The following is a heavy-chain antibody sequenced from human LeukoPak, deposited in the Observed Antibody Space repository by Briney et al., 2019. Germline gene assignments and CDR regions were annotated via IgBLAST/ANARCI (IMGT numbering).Heavy chain of an antibody. CDR1: GYTFTSYY. CDR3: ARVLDYDFWSGYYHYYYYMDV. D-gene: IGHD3-3*01. CDR2: INPSGGST. J-gene: IGHJ6*03. V-gene: IGHV1-46*01. Sequence: ASVKVSCKASGYTFTSYYMHWVRQAPGQGLEWMGIINPSGGSTSYAQKFQGRVTMTRDTSTSTVYMELSSLRSEDTAVYYCARVLDYDFWSGYYHYYYYMDVWGKGTTVTVSS.